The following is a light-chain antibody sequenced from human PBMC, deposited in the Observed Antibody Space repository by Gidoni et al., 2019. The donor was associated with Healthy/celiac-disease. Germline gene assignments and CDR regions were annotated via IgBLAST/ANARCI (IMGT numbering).Light chain of an antibody. CDR2: AAS. CDR1: QSISSY. Sequence: DNQMTSSPSFLSASVGDRVTITRRASQSISSYLNWYQQKPGKAPKLMIYAASSLQSGVPYRFSGSGSRTDFTLTISSLQPEDFTTYYCQRSYSTTWTFGQGTKVEIK. J-gene: IGKJ1*01. CDR3: QRSYSTTWT. V-gene: IGKV1-39*01.